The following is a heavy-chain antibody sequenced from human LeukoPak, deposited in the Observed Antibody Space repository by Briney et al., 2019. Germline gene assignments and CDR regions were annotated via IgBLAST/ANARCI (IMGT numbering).Heavy chain of an antibody. CDR3: ARRGCGGDCYSGGAFDI. J-gene: IGHJ3*02. Sequence: LSLTCTVSGGSISSSSYYWGWIRQAPGKGLEWVSYISSSGSTIYYADSVKGRFTISRDNAKNSLYLQMNSLRAEDTAVYYCARRGCGGDCYSGGAFDIWGQGTMVTVSS. D-gene: IGHD2-21*01. V-gene: IGHV3-11*04. CDR1: GGSISSSSYY. CDR2: ISSSGSTI.